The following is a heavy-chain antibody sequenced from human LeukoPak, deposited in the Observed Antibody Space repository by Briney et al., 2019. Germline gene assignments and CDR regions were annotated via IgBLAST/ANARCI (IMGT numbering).Heavy chain of an antibody. Sequence: SVKVSCKASGGTFSPYSISWVRQTPGQGLEWMGRIIPMFGVANYSRKFQGRVTITADKSTSTAYMELSSLRSEDTAVYYCAGAPRISINGVTTYYYYGMDVWGQGTTVTVSS. CDR1: GGTFSPYS. J-gene: IGHJ6*02. CDR2: IIPMFGVA. D-gene: IGHD4-11*01. CDR3: AGAPRISINGVTTYYYYGMDV. V-gene: IGHV1-69*04.